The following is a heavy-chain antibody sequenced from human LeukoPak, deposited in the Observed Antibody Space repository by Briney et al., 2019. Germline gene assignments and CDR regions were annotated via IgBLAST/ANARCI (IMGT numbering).Heavy chain of an antibody. J-gene: IGHJ4*02. CDR2: ISGGGGST. Sequence: GGSLRLSCAASGFTFNNYAMNWVRQAPGKGLEWVSAISGGGGSTYHADSVKGRFTISRDNSKNTLYLQMNSLRAEDTAVYYCAKGGSGSYYYYFDYWGQGTLVTVSS. V-gene: IGHV3-23*01. CDR3: AKGGSGSYYYYFDY. CDR1: GFTFNNYA. D-gene: IGHD1-26*01.